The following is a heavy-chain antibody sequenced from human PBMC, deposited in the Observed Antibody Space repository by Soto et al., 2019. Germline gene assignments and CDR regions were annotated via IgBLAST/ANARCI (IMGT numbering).Heavy chain of an antibody. CDR3: AKRRGAGGHFDY. Sequence: GGSLRLSCAASGFTFSSYAMGWVRQGPGKGLEWVAVVSIGGSTHYADSVRGRFTISRNNSKNTLSLQMNSLTAEDTAVYFCAKRRGAGGHFDYWGQGALVTVSS. D-gene: IGHD2-15*01. CDR1: GFTFSSYA. V-gene: IGHV3-23*01. J-gene: IGHJ4*02. CDR2: VSIGGST.